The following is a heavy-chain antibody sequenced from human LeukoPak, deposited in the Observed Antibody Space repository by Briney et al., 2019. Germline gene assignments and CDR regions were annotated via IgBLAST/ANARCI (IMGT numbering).Heavy chain of an antibody. Sequence: SETLSLTCAVYGGSFSGYYWSWIRQPPGKGLEWIGCIYYSGSTYYNPYLKSRVTISVDTSKNQFSLKLNSVTAADTAVYYCARGVERIFGVVNWFDPWGQGTPVTVSS. CDR1: GGSFSGYY. J-gene: IGHJ5*02. CDR2: IYYSGST. V-gene: IGHV4-34*01. CDR3: ARGVERIFGVVNWFDP. D-gene: IGHD3-3*01.